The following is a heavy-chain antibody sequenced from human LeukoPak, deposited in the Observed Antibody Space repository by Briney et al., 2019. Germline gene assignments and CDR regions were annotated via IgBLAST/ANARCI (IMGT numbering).Heavy chain of an antibody. V-gene: IGHV3-23*01. Sequence: GGSLRLSCAASGFTFSTYAMSWVRQAPGKGLAWISTVSASGDSTSYADSVKGRFTISRDNSKNALYLQVNSLRADDAALYYCAKSHYYGSGSIDYWGQGTLVAVSS. D-gene: IGHD3-10*01. J-gene: IGHJ4*02. CDR2: VSASGDST. CDR3: AKSHYYGSGSIDY. CDR1: GFTFSTYA.